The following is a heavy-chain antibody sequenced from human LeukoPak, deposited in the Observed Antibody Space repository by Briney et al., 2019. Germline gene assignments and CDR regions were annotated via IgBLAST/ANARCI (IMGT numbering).Heavy chain of an antibody. CDR1: GGSISSSSYY. D-gene: IGHD4-17*01. V-gene: IGHV4-39*07. CDR3: ARLNTVTTGKKFDY. CDR2: IYYSGST. J-gene: IGHJ4*02. Sequence: TETLSLTCTVSGGSISSSSYYWGWIRQPPGKGLEWIRSIYYSGSTNYKPSLKSRVTISVDTSKNQFSLKLSSVTAADTAVYYCARLNTVTTGKKFDYWGQGTLVTVSS.